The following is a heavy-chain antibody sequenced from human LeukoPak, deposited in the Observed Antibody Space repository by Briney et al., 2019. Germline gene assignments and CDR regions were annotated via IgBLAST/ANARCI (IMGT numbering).Heavy chain of an antibody. CDR2: ISSSSSYI. Sequence: PGGSLRLSCAASGFTFSSYSMNWVRQAPGKGLEWVSSISSSSSYIYYADSVKGRFTISRDNAKNSLYLQMNSLRAEDTAVYYCARDIAARLARPYYYYMDVWGKGTTVTVSS. V-gene: IGHV3-21*01. D-gene: IGHD6-6*01. CDR3: ARDIAARLARPYYYYMDV. CDR1: GFTFSSYS. J-gene: IGHJ6*03.